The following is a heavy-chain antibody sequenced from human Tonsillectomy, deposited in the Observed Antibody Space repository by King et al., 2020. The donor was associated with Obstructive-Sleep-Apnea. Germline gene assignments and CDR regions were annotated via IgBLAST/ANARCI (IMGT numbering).Heavy chain of an antibody. CDR1: GFTFSNAW. Sequence: VQLVESGGGLVKPGGSLRLSCAASGFTFSNAWMSWVRQAPGKGLEWVGRIKSKTDGGTTDYAAPVKGRFTISRDDSKNTLYLQMNSLKTEDTAGYYCTTAVGATPLYDAFDIWGEETMVTVSS. D-gene: IGHD1-26*01. J-gene: IGHJ3*02. CDR3: TTAVGATPLYDAFDI. CDR2: IKSKTDGGTT. V-gene: IGHV3-15*01.